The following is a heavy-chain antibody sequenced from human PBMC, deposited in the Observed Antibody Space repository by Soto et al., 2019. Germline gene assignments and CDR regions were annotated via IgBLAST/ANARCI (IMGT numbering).Heavy chain of an antibody. D-gene: IGHD3-22*01. Sequence: GGSLRLSCAASGFTFSSYAMSWVRQAPGKGLEWVSAISGSGGSTYYADSVKGRFTISRDNSKNTLYLQMNSLRAEDTAVYYCAKHRAGFNTMIVVVSDAFDIWGQGTMVTVSS. CDR1: GFTFSSYA. V-gene: IGHV3-23*01. CDR2: ISGSGGST. J-gene: IGHJ3*02. CDR3: AKHRAGFNTMIVVVSDAFDI.